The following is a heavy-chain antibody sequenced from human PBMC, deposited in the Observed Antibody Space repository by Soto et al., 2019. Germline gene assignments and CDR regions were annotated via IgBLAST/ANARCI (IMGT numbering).Heavy chain of an antibody. J-gene: IGHJ4*02. V-gene: IGHV4-31*03. CDR1: GGSISSGGYY. CDR2: IYYSGST. CDR3: ARSPEATVTAFDY. Sequence: QVQLQESGPGLVKPSQTLSLTCTVSGGSISSGGYYWSWIRQHPGKGLEWIGYIYYSGSTYYNPSLESRVTISVDTSETQFPLQLSSVTAADTAVYYCARSPEATVTAFDYGGQGTLVTVSS. D-gene: IGHD4-17*01.